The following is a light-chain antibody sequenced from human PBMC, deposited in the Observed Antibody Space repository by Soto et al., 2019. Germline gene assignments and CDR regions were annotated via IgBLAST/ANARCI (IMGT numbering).Light chain of an antibody. J-gene: IGKJ4*01. CDR2: GAS. Sequence: IQLTQSPSSLSASVGDRVTITCRASQGVRSYLAWYQQKPGQAPKLLIYGASTLQSGVPSRFSGSGSGTDFTLTISNLQPEDFATYYCQQLNSYPLTFGGGTKVDIK. CDR3: QQLNSYPLT. CDR1: QGVRSY. V-gene: IGKV1-9*01.